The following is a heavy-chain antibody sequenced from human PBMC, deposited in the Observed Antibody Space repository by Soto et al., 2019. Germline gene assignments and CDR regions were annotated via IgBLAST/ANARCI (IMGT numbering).Heavy chain of an antibody. CDR2: INAGNGNT. CDR1: GYTFTSYA. D-gene: IGHD6-13*01. V-gene: IGHV1-3*01. CDR3: ARARQLVRRDNWFDP. J-gene: IGHJ5*02. Sequence: ASVKVSCKASGYTFTSYAMHWVRQAPGQRLEWMGWINAGNGNTKYSQKFQGRVTITRDTSASTAYMELSSLRSEDTAVYYCARARQLVRRDNWFDPWGKGTLVTVSS.